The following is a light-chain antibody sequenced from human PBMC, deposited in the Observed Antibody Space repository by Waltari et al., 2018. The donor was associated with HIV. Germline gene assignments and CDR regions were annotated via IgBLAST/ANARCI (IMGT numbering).Light chain of an antibody. CDR1: TSNIEKNY. V-gene: IGLV1-47*01. Sequence: QSVLTQPPSASGTPGQRVTISCSGSTSNIEKNYVYWYQQLPGTAPKLLIYRNNQRPSGVPDRFSGSKSGTSASLAISGLRSEHEADYYCAAWDDSLSARIFGGGTKLTVL. CDR2: RNN. CDR3: AAWDDSLSARI. J-gene: IGLJ2*01.